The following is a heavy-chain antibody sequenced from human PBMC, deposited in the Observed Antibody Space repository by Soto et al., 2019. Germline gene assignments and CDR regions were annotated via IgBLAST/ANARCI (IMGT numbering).Heavy chain of an antibody. V-gene: IGHV1-2*02. D-gene: IGHD6-13*01. J-gene: IGHJ4*02. CDR3: VRDSPSQQSIFDS. CDR2: INLNDGGT. CDR1: AYSFCDYY. Sequence: ASVKVSCKASAYSFCDYYLHWLRQAPGQGLEWMGWINLNDGGTNYARKFQGRVTRTSDKSITTVYMELSSLRSDDTAVYYCVRDSPSQQSIFDSWGQGPLVTVSS.